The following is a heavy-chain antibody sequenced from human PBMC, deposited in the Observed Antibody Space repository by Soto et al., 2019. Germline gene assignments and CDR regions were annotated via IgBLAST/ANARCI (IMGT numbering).Heavy chain of an antibody. Sequence: GGSLRLSCAASGFRFIDHYMTWIRQAPGKGLEWVSKISGGGTTMYYADSVKGRFTVSRDNAKNSLYLQMNSLRAEDTAVYYCAGDPYYYGSASWGQGALVTVSS. J-gene: IGHJ5*02. V-gene: IGHV3-11*01. D-gene: IGHD3-10*01. CDR1: GFRFIDHY. CDR2: ISGGGTTM. CDR3: AGDPYYYGSAS.